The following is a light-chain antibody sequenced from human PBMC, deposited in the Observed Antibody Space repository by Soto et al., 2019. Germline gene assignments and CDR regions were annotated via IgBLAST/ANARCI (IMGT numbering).Light chain of an antibody. CDR2: RNN. CDR3: AAWDDSLSGRDVV. Sequence: QSVLTQPPSASGTPGQRVTISCFGSSSNIGSNYVYWYQQLPGTAPKLLIYRNNQRPSGVPDRFSGSKSGTSASLAISGLRSEDEADYYCAAWDDSLSGRDVVFGGGTQLTVL. V-gene: IGLV1-47*01. CDR1: SSNIGSNY. J-gene: IGLJ2*01.